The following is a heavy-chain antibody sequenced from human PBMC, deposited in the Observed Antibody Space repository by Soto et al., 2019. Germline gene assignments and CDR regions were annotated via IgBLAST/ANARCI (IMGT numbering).Heavy chain of an antibody. CDR2: IYPSGTT. CDR3: ARGGYIYGANAFDI. CDR1: GGSISSGGYS. Sequence: SETLSLTCVVSGGSISSGGYSWTWIRQPPGKGLECIGYIYPSGTTYYYPSLKSRLTISLDRSKNQFSLKVTSVTAADTAVYYCARGGYIYGANAFDIWGQGTMVTVS. D-gene: IGHD5-18*01. V-gene: IGHV4-30-2*01. J-gene: IGHJ3*02.